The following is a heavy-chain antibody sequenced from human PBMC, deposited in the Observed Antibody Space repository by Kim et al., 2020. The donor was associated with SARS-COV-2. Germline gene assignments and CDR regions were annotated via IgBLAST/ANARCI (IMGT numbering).Heavy chain of an antibody. V-gene: IGHV1-2*06. D-gene: IGHD2-8*01. Sequence: ASVKVSCRASGYTFTGYYMHWVRQAPGQGLEWMGRINPNSGGTNYAQKFQGRVTMTRDTSISTAYMELSRLRSDDTAVYYCARDHRIVLMVYASNYYYYGMDVWGQGTMVTVSS. CDR3: ARDHRIVLMVYASNYYYYGMDV. CDR1: GYTFTGYY. J-gene: IGHJ6*02. CDR2: INPNSGGT.